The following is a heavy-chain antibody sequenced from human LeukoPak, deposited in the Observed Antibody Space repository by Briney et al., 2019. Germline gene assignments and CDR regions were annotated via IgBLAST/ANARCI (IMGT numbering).Heavy chain of an antibody. D-gene: IGHD3-10*01. Sequence: GASVKVSCKPPRYTFTSYGISWVRQAPGQGLEWMGWISAYNGNTNYAQKLQGRFTMTTDTSTSTAYMGLRSLRSEDTAVYCCARDLLPRRTYYYGSGTNWFDPWGQGTLVTVSS. V-gene: IGHV1-18*01. CDR1: RYTFTSYG. CDR3: ARDLLPRRTYYYGSGTNWFDP. CDR2: ISAYNGNT. J-gene: IGHJ5*02.